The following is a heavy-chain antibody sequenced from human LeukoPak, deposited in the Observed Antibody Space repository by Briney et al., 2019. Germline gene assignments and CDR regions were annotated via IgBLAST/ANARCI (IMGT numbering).Heavy chain of an antibody. CDR2: IYHNGNT. J-gene: IGHJ4*02. D-gene: IGHD3-16*02. V-gene: IGHV4-4*02. CDR3: VRDRVWGSYRNFDC. Sequence: SGTLSLTRAVSGDSIISNNWWSWVRQPPGKGLEWIGEIYHNGNTNYDPSLKSRVTTSVDKSKNQFSLKLSSVTAADTAVYFCVRDRVWGSYRNFDCWGQGTLVTVSS. CDR1: GDSIISNNW.